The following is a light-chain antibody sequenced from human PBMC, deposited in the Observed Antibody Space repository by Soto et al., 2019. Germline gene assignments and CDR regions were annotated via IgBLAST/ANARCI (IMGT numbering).Light chain of an antibody. CDR2: GNS. Sequence: QSVLTQPPSVSGAPGQRVTISCTGSSSNIGAGYDVHWYQQLPGTAPKLLIYGNSNRPSGVPDRFSGSKSGTSASLAITGLQAEDEAEYYCQSYDSSLSGGGFGGGTQLTGL. CDR3: QSYDSSLSGGG. CDR1: SSNIGAGYD. V-gene: IGLV1-40*01. J-gene: IGLJ3*02.